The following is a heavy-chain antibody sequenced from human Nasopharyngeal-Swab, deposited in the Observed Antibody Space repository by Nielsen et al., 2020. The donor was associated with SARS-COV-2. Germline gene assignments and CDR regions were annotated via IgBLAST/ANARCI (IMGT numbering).Heavy chain of an antibody. J-gene: IGHJ4*02. V-gene: IGHV3-30*18. CDR1: GFTFSRYG. D-gene: IGHD2-2*02. CDR2: TSYQGSNT. Sequence: GESLTISCVASGFTFSRYGMHWVRQAPGKGLEWVAITSYQGSNTYYADSVKGRFTISRDNSKNTLYLQMNSLRAEDTAMYYCAKTSYEVLYQGLVDYWGQGTLVTVSS. CDR3: AKTSYEVLYQGLVDY.